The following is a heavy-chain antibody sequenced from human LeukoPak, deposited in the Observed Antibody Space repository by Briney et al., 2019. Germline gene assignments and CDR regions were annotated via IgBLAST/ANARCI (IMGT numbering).Heavy chain of an antibody. CDR1: GGSISSYY. V-gene: IGHV4-59*08. Sequence: SENLSLNCTVSGGSISSYYWSWIRQPPGKGLEWIGYIYYSGSTNYNPSLKSRVTISVDTSKNQFSLKLSSVTAADTAVYYCARHSGYYYYYGMDVWGQGTTVTVSS. D-gene: IGHD3-10*01. CDR3: ARHSGYYYYYGMDV. CDR2: IYYSGST. J-gene: IGHJ6*02.